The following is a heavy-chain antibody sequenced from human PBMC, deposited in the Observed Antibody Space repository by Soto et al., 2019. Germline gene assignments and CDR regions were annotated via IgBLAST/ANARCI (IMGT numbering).Heavy chain of an antibody. J-gene: IGHJ4*02. CDR1: GFTFSGSA. V-gene: IGHV3-73*01. Sequence: GGSLRLSCAASGFTFSGSAMHWVRQASGKGLEWVGRIRSKANSYATAYAASVKGRFTISRDDSKNTAYLQMNSLKTEDTAVYYCTKQSDYDSSGYSRDYWGQGTLVTVSS. CDR3: TKQSDYDSSGYSRDY. D-gene: IGHD3-22*01. CDR2: IRSKANSYAT.